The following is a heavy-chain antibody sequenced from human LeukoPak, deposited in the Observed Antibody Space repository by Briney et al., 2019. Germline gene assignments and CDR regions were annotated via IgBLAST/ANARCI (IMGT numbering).Heavy chain of an antibody. J-gene: IGHJ5*02. CDR1: GFPFNTYW. D-gene: IGHD4/OR15-4a*01. V-gene: IGHV3-7*03. CDR2: INQDGSEK. CDR3: ARSNYFDP. Sequence: GGSLRLSCEASGFPFNTYWMNWVRQAPGKGLEWVANINQDGSEKSHVDSVKGRFTISRDNAKNSLYLQMNSLRAEDTAVYFCARSNYFDPWGHGTLVTVSS.